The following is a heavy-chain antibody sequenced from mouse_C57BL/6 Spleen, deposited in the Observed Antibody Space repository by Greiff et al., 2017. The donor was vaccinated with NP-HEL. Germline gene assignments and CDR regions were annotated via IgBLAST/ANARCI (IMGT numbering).Heavy chain of an antibody. CDR2: LNPGSGGT. Sequence: VQLQQSGAELVRPGTSVKVSCKASGYAFTNYLIEWVKQRPGQGLEWIGVLNPGSGGTNYNEKFKGKATLTADKSSSTAYMQLSSLTSEDSAVYFGARGATAQATYAMDYWGQGTSVTVSS. CDR1: GYAFTNYL. D-gene: IGHD3-2*02. J-gene: IGHJ4*01. CDR3: ARGATAQATYAMDY. V-gene: IGHV1-54*01.